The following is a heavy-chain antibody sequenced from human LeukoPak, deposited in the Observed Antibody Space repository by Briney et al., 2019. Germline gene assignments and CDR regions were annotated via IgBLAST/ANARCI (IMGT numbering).Heavy chain of an antibody. Sequence: ASVKASCKASGYTFTSYDINWVRQATGPGLEWMGWMNPNSGNTGYAQKFQGRVTMTRNTSISTAYMELSSLCSEDTAVYYCARGGYYDSSGYYYIGAFDIWGQGTMVTVSS. V-gene: IGHV1-8*01. CDR1: GYTFTSYD. J-gene: IGHJ3*02. CDR2: MNPNSGNT. CDR3: ARGGYYDSSGYYYIGAFDI. D-gene: IGHD3-22*01.